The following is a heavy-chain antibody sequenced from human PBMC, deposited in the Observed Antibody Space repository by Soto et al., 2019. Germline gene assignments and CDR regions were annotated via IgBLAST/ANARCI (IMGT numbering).Heavy chain of an antibody. D-gene: IGHD2-2*01. Sequence: TSETLSLTCPVSGGSIRSSSYYWGWIRQPPGKGLEWIGSIYYSGSTYYNPSLKSRVTISVDTSKNQFSLKLSSVTAADTAVYYCARHTSSYCSSTSCYSFYYYYYYMDVWGKGTTVTVSS. V-gene: IGHV4-39*01. CDR3: ARHTSSYCSSTSCYSFYYYYYYMDV. CDR2: IYYSGST. CDR1: GGSIRSSSYY. J-gene: IGHJ6*03.